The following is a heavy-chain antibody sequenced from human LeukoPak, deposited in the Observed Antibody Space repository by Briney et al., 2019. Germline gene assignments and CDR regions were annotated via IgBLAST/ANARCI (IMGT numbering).Heavy chain of an antibody. CDR1: YTLTELS. Sequence: YTLTELSXXXXXQAXXKGLXXXXGFDPEDGETIYAQKFQGRVTMTEDTSTDTAYMELSSLRSEDTAVYYCATTSGYYDLYFDYWGQGTLVTVSS. J-gene: IGHJ4*02. D-gene: IGHD3-22*01. V-gene: IGHV1-24*01. CDR2: FDPEDGET. CDR3: ATTSGYYDLYFDY.